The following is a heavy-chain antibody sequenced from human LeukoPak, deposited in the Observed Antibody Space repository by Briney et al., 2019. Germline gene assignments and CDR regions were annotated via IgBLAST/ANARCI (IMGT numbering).Heavy chain of an antibody. CDR1: GGSISRSTYY. J-gene: IGHJ4*02. CDR2: IYYSGSP. V-gene: IGHV4-39*07. Sequence: SETLSLTCTVSGGSISRSTYYWGWIRQPPGKGLEWIGTIYYSGSPYYNPSLKSRVTISVDTSKNQFSLQLYSVTPEDTAVYYCARDVGTTGWHTFDYWGQGTLVTVSS. CDR3: ARDVGTTGWHTFDY. D-gene: IGHD3-9*01.